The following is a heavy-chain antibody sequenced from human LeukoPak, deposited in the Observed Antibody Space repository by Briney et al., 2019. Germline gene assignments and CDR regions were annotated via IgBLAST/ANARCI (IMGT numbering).Heavy chain of an antibody. CDR3: AREGESSWYLEWGHFDY. D-gene: IGHD6-13*01. J-gene: IGHJ4*02. CDR2: IIPILGIA. CDR1: GGTFSSYA. V-gene: IGHV1-69*04. Sequence: ASVKVSCKASGGTFSSYAISWVRQAPGQGLEWMGRIIPILGIANYAQKFQGRVTITADKSTSTAYMELSSLRSEDTAVYYCAREGESSWYLEWGHFDYWGQGTLVTVSS.